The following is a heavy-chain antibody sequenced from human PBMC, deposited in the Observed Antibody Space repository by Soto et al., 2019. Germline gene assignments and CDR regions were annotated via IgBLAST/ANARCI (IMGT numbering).Heavy chain of an antibody. CDR2: ISRGGST. CDR1: VFTFSNYG. J-gene: IGHJ4*02. V-gene: IGHV3-23*01. D-gene: IGHD5-12*01. Sequence: GGSLRLSCAASVFTFSNYGMSWVRQAPGKGLEWVSAISRGGSTFFAESVKGRFTISRDNSKNTLYLQMNSLRAEDTAVYYCAKANSGYEKWGPGT. CDR3: AKANSGYEK.